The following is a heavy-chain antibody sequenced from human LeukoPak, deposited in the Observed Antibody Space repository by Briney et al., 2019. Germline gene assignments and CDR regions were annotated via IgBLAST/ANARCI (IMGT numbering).Heavy chain of an antibody. CDR3: ARDLTDYDSSGSPANWFDP. V-gene: IGHV4-59*01. J-gene: IGHJ5*02. D-gene: IGHD3-22*01. Sequence: SETLSLTCTVSGGSISSYYWSWIRLPPGKGLEWIGYLSKSGNTNYSPSLKSRVTIFGDTSKNQFFLKLSSVTAADTAVYYCARDLTDYDSSGSPANWFDPWGQGTLVTVSS. CDR2: LSKSGNT. CDR1: GGSISSYY.